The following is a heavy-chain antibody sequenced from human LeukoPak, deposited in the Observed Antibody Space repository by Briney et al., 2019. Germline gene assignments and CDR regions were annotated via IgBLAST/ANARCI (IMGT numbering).Heavy chain of an antibody. J-gene: IGHJ4*02. V-gene: IGHV4-34*01. Sequence: KTSETLSLTCAVYGGSLSGYYWSWIRQPPGRGREWIGEINHSGSTNYNPSLKSRVTISVDTSKNQFSLKLRSVTAADTAVYYCARTLGGFTFNFDYWGQGTLVTVSS. CDR2: INHSGST. CDR1: GGSLSGYY. D-gene: IGHD3-16*01. CDR3: ARTLGGFTFNFDY.